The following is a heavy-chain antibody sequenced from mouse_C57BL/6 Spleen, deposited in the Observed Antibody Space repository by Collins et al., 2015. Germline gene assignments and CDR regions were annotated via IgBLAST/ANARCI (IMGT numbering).Heavy chain of an antibody. J-gene: IGHJ2*01. CDR3: ARGYDGYYGY. V-gene: IGHV3-1*01. CDR2: ISYSGST. CDR1: GYSITSGYD. D-gene: IGHD2-3*01. Sequence: DVQLQESGPGMVKPSQSLSLTCTVTGYSITSGYDWHWIRHFPGNKLEWMGYISYSGSTNYNPSLKSRISITHDTSKNHFFLKLNSVTTEDTATYYCARGYDGYYGYWGQGTTLTVSS.